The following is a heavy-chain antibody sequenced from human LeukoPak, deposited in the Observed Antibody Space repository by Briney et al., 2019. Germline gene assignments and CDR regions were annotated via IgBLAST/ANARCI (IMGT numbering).Heavy chain of an antibody. J-gene: IGHJ6*04. CDR3: ARDDCSGGSCPFDY. D-gene: IGHD2-15*01. CDR1: GGSFSGYY. CDR2: INHSGST. V-gene: IGHV4-34*01. Sequence: SETLSLTCAVYGGSFSGYYWSWIRQPPGKGLEWIGEINHSGSTNYNPSLKSRVTLSVDTSKNQFSLKLSSVTAADTAVYYCARDDCSGGSCPFDYWGKGTTVTISS.